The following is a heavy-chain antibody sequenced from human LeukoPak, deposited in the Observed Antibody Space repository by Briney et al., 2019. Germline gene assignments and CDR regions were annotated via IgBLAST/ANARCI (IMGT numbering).Heavy chain of an antibody. D-gene: IGHD3-16*01. CDR3: AKDLIVSGKYWGFFDY. J-gene: IGHJ4*02. Sequence: PGGSLRLSCAASGFTFSSYAMSWVRQAPGKGLEWVSGISGNDGSTSYADSVKGRFTISRDNSKNTLYLQMNSLRVEDTAIYYCAKDLIVSGKYWGFFDYWGQGTLVTVSS. CDR1: GFTFSSYA. V-gene: IGHV3-23*01. CDR2: ISGNDGST.